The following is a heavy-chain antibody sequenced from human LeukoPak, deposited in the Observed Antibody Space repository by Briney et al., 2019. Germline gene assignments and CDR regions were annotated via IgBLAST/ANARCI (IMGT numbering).Heavy chain of an antibody. CDR2: ISAYNGNT. CDR3: ARDLYYDSSGSYGMDV. Sequence: ASVKVSCKASGYTFTSYGISWVRQAPGQGLEWMGWISAYNGNTNYAQKLQGRVTMTTDTSTSTAYMELRSLRSDDTAVYYCARDLYYDSSGSYGMDVWGQGTTVTVSS. CDR1: GYTFTSYG. V-gene: IGHV1-18*01. D-gene: IGHD3-22*01. J-gene: IGHJ6*02.